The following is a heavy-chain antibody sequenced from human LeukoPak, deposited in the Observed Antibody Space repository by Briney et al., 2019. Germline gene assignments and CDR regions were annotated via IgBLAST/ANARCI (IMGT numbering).Heavy chain of an antibody. J-gene: IGHJ4*02. V-gene: IGHV4-59*01. CDR1: GGSISSYY. D-gene: IGHD1-26*01. CDR3: ARISGSYVFDY. Sequence: PSETLSLTCTVSGGSISSYYWSWIRQPPGKGLEWIGYIYYSGSTNYNPSLKSRVTVSVDTSKNQFSLKLSSVTAADTAVYYCARISGSYVFDYWGQGTLVTISS. CDR2: IYYSGST.